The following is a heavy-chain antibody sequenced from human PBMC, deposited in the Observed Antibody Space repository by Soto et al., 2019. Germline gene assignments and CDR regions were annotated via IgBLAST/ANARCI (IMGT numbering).Heavy chain of an antibody. J-gene: IGHJ4*02. CDR1: VYRYTRYW. D-gene: IGHD3-9*01. CDR2: IYPGDSDT. V-gene: IGHV5-51*01. Sequence: PGESLKISCKGSVYRYTRYWNSCVRQMPGNGLVRMGIIYPGDSDTRYSPSFQGQVTISADKSISTAYLQWSSLKASDTAMYYCARPRVKRNVLRYFDPPSYFDYWGQGTLVTVSS. CDR3: ARPRVKRNVLRYFDPPSYFDY.